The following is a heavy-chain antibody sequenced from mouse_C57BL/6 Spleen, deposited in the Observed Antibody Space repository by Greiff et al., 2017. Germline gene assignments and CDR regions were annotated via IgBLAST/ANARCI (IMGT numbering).Heavy chain of an antibody. CDR2: IYPGDGDT. CDR3: APRYAMDY. J-gene: IGHJ4*01. Sequence: QFQLQQSGPELVKPGASVKISCKASGYAFSSSWMNWVKQRPGKGLEWIGRIYPGDGDTNYNGKFKGKATLTADKSSSTAYMQLSSLTSEDSAVYFCAPRYAMDYWGQGTSVTVSS. CDR1: GYAFSSSW. V-gene: IGHV1-82*01.